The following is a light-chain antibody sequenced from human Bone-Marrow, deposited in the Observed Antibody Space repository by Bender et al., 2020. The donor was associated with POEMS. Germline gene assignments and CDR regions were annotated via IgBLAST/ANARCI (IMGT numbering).Light chain of an antibody. CDR2: REN. Sequence: QSVLTQPPSTSGIPGQRVTISCSGSTSNIGSNVVFWYQHLPGTAPKLLMYRENPRPSGAPDRFSGSKSGTSASLAISDIQSEDEGDYYCSSWDDSLSGWVFGGGTKLTVL. CDR3: SSWDDSLSGWV. J-gene: IGLJ3*02. CDR1: TSNIGSNV. V-gene: IGLV1-47*01.